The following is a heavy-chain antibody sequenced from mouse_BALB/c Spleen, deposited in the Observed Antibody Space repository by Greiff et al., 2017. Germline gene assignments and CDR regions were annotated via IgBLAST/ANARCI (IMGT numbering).Heavy chain of an antibody. CDR3: SLMSTRDD. Sequence: VKLMESGAELVRPGTSVKISCKASGYTFTNYSLGWVKQRPGHGLEWIGDIYPGGGYTNYKEKFKGKATLTADTSSSTTYMQLSSLTSEGSAVYFCSLMSTRDDWGQGTTLTVSS. D-gene: IGHD2-4*01. CDR1: GYTFTNYS. CDR2: IYPGGGYT. V-gene: IGHV1-63*02. J-gene: IGHJ2*01.